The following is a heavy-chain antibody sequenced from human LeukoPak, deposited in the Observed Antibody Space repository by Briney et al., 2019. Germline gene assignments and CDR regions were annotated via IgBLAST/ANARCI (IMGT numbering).Heavy chain of an antibody. D-gene: IGHD5-18*01. CDR3: ARGKRGYSYGPVDY. Sequence: SETLSLTCAVYGGSFSGYYWSWIRQPPGKGLEWTGEINHSGSTNYNPSLKSRVTISVDTSKNQFSLKLSSVTAADTAVYYCARGKRGYSYGPVDYWGQGTLVTVSS. CDR2: INHSGST. V-gene: IGHV4-34*01. CDR1: GGSFSGYY. J-gene: IGHJ4*02.